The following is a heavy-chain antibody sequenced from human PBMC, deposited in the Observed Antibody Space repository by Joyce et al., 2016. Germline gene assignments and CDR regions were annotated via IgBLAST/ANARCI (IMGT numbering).Heavy chain of an antibody. Sequence: EVQLVESGGGLVQPGGSLRLSCVASGFTFSSYWIHWVRQDPGKGLVWVSRINSDGSTTNYADSVRGRFTISRDNAKNTLFLQMSSLRTEDTAVYYCAREGYSYYYGLDVWGQGTTVTVSS. CDR2: INSDGSTT. V-gene: IGHV3-74*01. J-gene: IGHJ6*02. CDR1: GFTFSSYW. D-gene: IGHD3-22*01. CDR3: AREGYSYYYGLDV.